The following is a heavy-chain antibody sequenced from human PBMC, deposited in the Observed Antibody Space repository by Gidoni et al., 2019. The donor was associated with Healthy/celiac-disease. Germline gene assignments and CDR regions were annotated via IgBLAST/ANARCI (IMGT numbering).Heavy chain of an antibody. CDR3: AKNARWLQGHYFDY. J-gene: IGHJ4*02. Sequence: QVQLVESGGGVVQPGRSLRLSCAASGFTFSSYGMHWVRQAPGKGLEWVAVISYDGSNKYYADSVKGRFTISRDNSKNTLYLQMNSLRAEDTAVYYCAKNARWLQGHYFDYWGQGTLVTVSS. V-gene: IGHV3-30*18. CDR1: GFTFSSYG. D-gene: IGHD5-12*01. CDR2: ISYDGSNK.